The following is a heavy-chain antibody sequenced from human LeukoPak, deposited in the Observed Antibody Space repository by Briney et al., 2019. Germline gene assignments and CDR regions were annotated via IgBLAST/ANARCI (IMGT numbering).Heavy chain of an antibody. CDR3: ARDDRYCSSTSCYCLY. D-gene: IGHD2-2*01. CDR2: INPNSGGT. V-gene: IGHV1-2*02. Sequence: VASVKVSCKASGYTFTGYYMHWVRQAPGQGLEWMGWINPNSGGTNYAQKFQGRVTMTRDTSISTAYMELSRLRSDDTAVYYCARDDRYCSSTSCYCLYWGQGTLVTVSS. J-gene: IGHJ4*02. CDR1: GYTFTGYY.